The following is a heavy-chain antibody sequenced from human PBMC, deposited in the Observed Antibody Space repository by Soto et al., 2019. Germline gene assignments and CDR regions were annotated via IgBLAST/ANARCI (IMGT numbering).Heavy chain of an antibody. V-gene: IGHV3-23*01. CDR3: GKGVPGCYYSAFDI. CDR2: ISSSGGST. D-gene: IGHD3-10*01. Sequence: EVQLLESGGGLVQPGGSLRLSCAVSGFTFSTCDMSWVREAPGKGLEWVSGISSSGGSTYYSDSVKGRFTISRDDSKNTLYLQMNSLRDEDTAVYYCGKGVPGCYYSAFDIWGEGSMVPVSS. CDR1: GFTFSTCD. J-gene: IGHJ3*02.